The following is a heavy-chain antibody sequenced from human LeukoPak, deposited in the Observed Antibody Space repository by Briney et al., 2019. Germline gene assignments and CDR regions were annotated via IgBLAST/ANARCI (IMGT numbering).Heavy chain of an antibody. CDR2: MNPNSGNT. CDR1: GYTFTSYD. V-gene: IGHV1-8*01. CDR3: ARGYCSSTSCYTDNWFDP. J-gene: IGHJ5*02. D-gene: IGHD2-2*02. Sequence: ASVKVSCKASGYTFTSYDINWVRQATGQGLEWMGWMNPNSGNTSYAQKFQGRVTMTRNTSISTAYMELSSLRSEDTAVYYCARGYCSSTSCYTDNWFDPWGQGTLVTVSS.